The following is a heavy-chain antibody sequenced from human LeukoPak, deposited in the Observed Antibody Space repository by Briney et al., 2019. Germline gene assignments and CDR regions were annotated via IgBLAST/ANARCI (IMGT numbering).Heavy chain of an antibody. CDR3: ARAIVVAGIDFDY. V-gene: IGHV1-8*03. CDR2: MNPNSGKT. D-gene: IGHD6-19*01. CDR1: GYTFTSYD. J-gene: IGHJ4*02. Sequence: ASVKVSCKASGYTFTSYDINWVRQATGQGLEWMGWMNPNSGKTAYAQKFQGRVTITRNTSITTVYMELSSLRSEDTAVYYCARAIVVAGIDFDYWGQGTLVTVS.